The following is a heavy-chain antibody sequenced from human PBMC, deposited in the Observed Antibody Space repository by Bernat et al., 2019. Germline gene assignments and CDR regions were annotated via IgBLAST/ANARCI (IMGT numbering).Heavy chain of an antibody. CDR1: GFTFGNYD. CDR3: AKRLGGFGDGGLDY. Sequence: EVQLVESGGGLVQPGGSLRLSCAVSGFTFGNYDMNWVRQAPGKGLEWVSVIVTGGGATYYADSVEGRFTISRDTSKNMLFLDMNSLRADDTAIYYWAKRLGGFGDGGLDYWGQGTLVTVSS. V-gene: IGHV3-23*04. CDR2: IVTGGGAT. J-gene: IGHJ4*02. D-gene: IGHD3-16*01.